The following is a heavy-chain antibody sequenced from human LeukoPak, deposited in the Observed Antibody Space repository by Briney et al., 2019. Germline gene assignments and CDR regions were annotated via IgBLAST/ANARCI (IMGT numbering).Heavy chain of an antibody. CDR2: IGGRGGST. D-gene: IGHD3-16*01. CDR1: GFRFSDFT. V-gene: IGHV3-23*01. J-gene: IGHJ5*02. Sequence: GGSLRLSCAASGFRFSDFTMTWVRQPPGKGPEWVSAIGGRGGSTYYADSLGGRFTISRDNSKDMVYLQMNSLKAEDTATYYCGKEGGAWGQGTKVTVSS. CDR3: GKEGGA.